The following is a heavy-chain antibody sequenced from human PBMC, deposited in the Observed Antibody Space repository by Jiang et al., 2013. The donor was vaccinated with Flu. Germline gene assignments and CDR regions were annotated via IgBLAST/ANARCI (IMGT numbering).Heavy chain of an antibody. CDR2: TFYRSKWFN. D-gene: IGHD3-22*01. CDR1: GDSVSSDRAA. J-gene: IGHJ4*02. V-gene: IGHV6-1*01. CDR3: ARCHYDSSGYYDY. Sequence: QTLSLTCAISGDSVSSDRAAWNWIRQSPSRGLEWLGKTFYRSKWFNDYAGFVRSRITINPDTSKNQFSLQLNSVTPEDTAVYHCARCHYDSSGYYDYWGQGTLVTV.